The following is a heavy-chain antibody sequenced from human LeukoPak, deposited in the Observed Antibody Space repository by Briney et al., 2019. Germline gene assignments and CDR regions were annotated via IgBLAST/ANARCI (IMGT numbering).Heavy chain of an antibody. D-gene: IGHD2-2*01. J-gene: IGHJ4*02. V-gene: IGHV3-48*03. CDR2: ISSSGSTM. CDR1: GFTFNGYE. Sequence: GGSLRLSCAASGFTFNGYEMNWVRQAPGKGLEWVSYISSSGSTMYYADSVRGRLTISRENAKNLLYLEVNSLRAEDTAVYYCARRYCSSTSCTLDYRGQGTLVIVSS. CDR3: ARRYCSSTSCTLDY.